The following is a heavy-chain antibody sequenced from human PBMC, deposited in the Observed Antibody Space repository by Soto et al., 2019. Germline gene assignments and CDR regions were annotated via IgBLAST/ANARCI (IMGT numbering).Heavy chain of an antibody. CDR1: GFTFSSYG. J-gene: IGHJ3*02. V-gene: IGHV3-33*01. CDR2: IWYDGSNK. CDR3: ARDSSGYYFDAFDI. Sequence: GGSLRLSCAASGFTFSSYGMHWVRQAPGKGLEWVAVIWYDGSNKYYADSVKGRFTISRDNSKNTLYLQMNSLRAEDTAVYYCARDSSGYYFDAFDIWGQGTMVTVSS. D-gene: IGHD3-22*01.